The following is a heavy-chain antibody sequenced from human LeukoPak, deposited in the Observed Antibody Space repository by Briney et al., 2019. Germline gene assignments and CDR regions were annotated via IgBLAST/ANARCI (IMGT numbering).Heavy chain of an antibody. V-gene: IGHV3-23*01. Sequence: GGSLRLSCAASGFTVSSNYMSWVRQAPGKGLEWVSAISGSGGSTYYADSVKGRFTISRDNSKNTLYLQMNSLRAEDTAVYYCAKDAKTTVVTCLDYWGQGTLVTVSS. CDR2: ISGSGGST. J-gene: IGHJ4*02. CDR1: GFTVSSNY. CDR3: AKDAKTTVVTCLDY. D-gene: IGHD4-23*01.